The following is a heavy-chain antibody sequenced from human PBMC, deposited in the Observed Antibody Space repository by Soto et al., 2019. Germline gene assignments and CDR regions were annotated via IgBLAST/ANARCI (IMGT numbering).Heavy chain of an antibody. CDR3: TTTYTGGSFYT. J-gene: IGHJ5*02. CDR2: IKSETGGGTT. Sequence: EVQVVESGGGLVQPGKSLRLSCAASGFLFINAWMNRVRQAPGKGLEWVGRIKSETGGGTTDYAAPVKGRFTIARDDSKNMLYLQMNSLKTEDTAVYYCTTTYTGGSFYTWGQGTLVTVSS. V-gene: IGHV3-15*07. D-gene: IGHD1-26*01. CDR1: GFLFINAW.